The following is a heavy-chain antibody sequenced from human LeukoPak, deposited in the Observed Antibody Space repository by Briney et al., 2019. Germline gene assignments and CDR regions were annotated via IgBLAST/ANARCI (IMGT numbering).Heavy chain of an antibody. CDR2: IYYSGST. Sequence: KPSETLSLTCTVSGGSISSGGYYWSWIRQHPGKGLEWIGYIYYSGSTYYNPSLKSRVTISVDTSKNQFFLKLSSVTAADTAVYYCARKLWFGELSFSWFDPWGQGTLVTVSS. D-gene: IGHD3-10*01. CDR1: GGSISSGGYY. V-gene: IGHV4-31*03. CDR3: ARKLWFGELSFSWFDP. J-gene: IGHJ5*02.